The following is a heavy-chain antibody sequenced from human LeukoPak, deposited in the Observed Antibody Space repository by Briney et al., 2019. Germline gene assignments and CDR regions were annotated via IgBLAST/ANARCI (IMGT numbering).Heavy chain of an antibody. V-gene: IGHV1-2*02. Sequence: ASVKVSCKASGYTFTGYYIHWVRQAPGQGLEWMGWINPKSGGTNYLQKFQGRVTMTRDTSISTAYMELSRLRSDDTAVYYCARATAGNDYWGQGTLVTVSS. CDR2: INPKSGGT. D-gene: IGHD1-14*01. CDR1: GYTFTGYY. CDR3: ARATAGNDY. J-gene: IGHJ4*02.